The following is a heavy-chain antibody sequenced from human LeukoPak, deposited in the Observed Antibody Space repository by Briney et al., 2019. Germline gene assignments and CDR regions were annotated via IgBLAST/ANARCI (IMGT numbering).Heavy chain of an antibody. CDR1: GYTFTSYG. D-gene: IGHD3-22*01. J-gene: IGHJ4*02. CDR3: ARAGGYYDSSAPLDY. CDR2: ISAYNGNT. V-gene: IGHV1-18*01. Sequence: ASVKVSCKASGYTFTSYGISWVRQAPGQGLEWMGWISAYNGNTNYAQKLQGRVTMTTDTSTSTAYMELRSLRSDDTAAYYCARAGGYYDSSAPLDYWGQGTLVTVSS.